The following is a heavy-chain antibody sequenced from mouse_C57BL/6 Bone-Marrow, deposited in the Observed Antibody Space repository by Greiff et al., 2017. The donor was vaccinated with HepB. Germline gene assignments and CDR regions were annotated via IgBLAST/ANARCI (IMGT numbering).Heavy chain of an antibody. CDR1: GFTFSSYA. CDR3: ARDLLDYYGSSYVGFAY. CDR2: ISDGGSYT. J-gene: IGHJ3*01. V-gene: IGHV5-4*01. Sequence: VQLKESGGGLVKPGGSLKLSCAASGFTFSSYAMSWVRQTPEKRLEWVATISDGGSYTYYPDNVKGRFTISRDNAKNNLYLQMSHLKSEDTAMYYCARDLLDYYGSSYVGFAYWGQGTLVTVSA. D-gene: IGHD1-1*01.